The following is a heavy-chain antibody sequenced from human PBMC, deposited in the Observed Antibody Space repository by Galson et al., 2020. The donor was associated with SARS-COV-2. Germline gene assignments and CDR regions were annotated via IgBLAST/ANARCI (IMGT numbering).Heavy chain of an antibody. J-gene: IGHJ4*02. D-gene: IGHD2-15*01. CDR3: ARAPLGVAGPHRFDS. CDR2: IFHRGST. Sequence: ASETLSLTCGVSGGSISSINWWSWVRQAPGKGLEWIGEIFHRGSTNYNPSLRGRVMISIDKSKNQFSLSLTSVTAADTAVYYCARAPLGVAGPHRFDSWGQGTLVAVSS. CDR1: GGSISSINW. V-gene: IGHV4-4*02.